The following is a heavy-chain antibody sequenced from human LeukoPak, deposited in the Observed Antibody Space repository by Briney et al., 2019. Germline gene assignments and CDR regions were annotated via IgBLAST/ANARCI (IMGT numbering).Heavy chain of an antibody. CDR2: IYYSGST. J-gene: IGHJ4*02. CDR3: ARGSRANLVY. Sequence: SETLSLTCTVSGGSISSYYWSWIRQPPGKGLEWIGYIYYSGSTNYNPSLKSRVTISVDTSKDQFSLKLSSVTAADTAVYYCARGSRANLVYWGQGTLVTVSS. D-gene: IGHD2/OR15-2a*01. CDR1: GGSISSYY. V-gene: IGHV4-59*01.